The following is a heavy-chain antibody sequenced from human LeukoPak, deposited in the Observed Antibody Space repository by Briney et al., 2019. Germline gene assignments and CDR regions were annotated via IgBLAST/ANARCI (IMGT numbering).Heavy chain of an antibody. V-gene: IGHV1-69*06. D-gene: IGHD3-10*01. J-gene: IGHJ4*02. CDR3: AREGWFGELFPPTLDY. CDR2: IIPIFGTA. CDR1: GGTFSSYA. Sequence: SVKVPCKASGGTFSSYAISWVRQAPGQGLEWMGGIIPIFGTANYAQKFQGRVTITADKSTSTAYMELSSLRSEDTAVYYCAREGWFGELFPPTLDYWGQGTLVTVSS.